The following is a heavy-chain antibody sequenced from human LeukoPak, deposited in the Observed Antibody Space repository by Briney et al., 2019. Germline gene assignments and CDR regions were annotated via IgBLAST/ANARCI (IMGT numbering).Heavy chain of an antibody. J-gene: IGHJ5*02. CDR3: AREQDVRGVIITDWFDP. Sequence: ASVKVSCKASGYTFTVYYMHWVRQAPGQGLEWMGWINPNSGGTNYAQKFQGRVTMTRDTSISTAYMELSRLRSDDTAVYYCAREQDVRGVIITDWFDPWGQGTLVTVSS. D-gene: IGHD3-10*01. V-gene: IGHV1-2*02. CDR1: GYTFTVYY. CDR2: INPNSGGT.